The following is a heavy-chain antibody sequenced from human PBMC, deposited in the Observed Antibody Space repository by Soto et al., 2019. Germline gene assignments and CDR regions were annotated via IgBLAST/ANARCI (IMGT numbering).Heavy chain of an antibody. CDR2: IYYSGST. V-gene: IGHV4-31*03. D-gene: IGHD3-10*01. CDR3: ASSGGGDYYEF. Sequence: QVQLQESGPGLVKPSQTLSLTCTVSGDSINSGGYYWSWIRQHPGKGLEWIGYIYYSGSTYYNPSPKSRVTISLDTPKNQFSLKWGCVTAADTAVYCCASSGGGDYYEFWGQGTLVTVSS. CDR1: GDSINSGGYY. J-gene: IGHJ4*02.